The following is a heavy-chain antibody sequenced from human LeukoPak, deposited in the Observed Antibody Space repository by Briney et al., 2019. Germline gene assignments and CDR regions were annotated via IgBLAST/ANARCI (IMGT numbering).Heavy chain of an antibody. J-gene: IGHJ6*03. CDR1: GFTFSSYA. CDR2: TNWDGAST. Sequence: PGGSLRVSCAASGFTFSSYAMSWVRHVPGKGLEWVSGTNWDGASTGYADSVKGRFTISRDNVKNFLYLQMNSLRVEDTALYFCGRVYCSTTSCYDYYDYYMDVWGKGTTVTVSS. V-gene: IGHV3-20*04. CDR3: GRVYCSTTSCYDYYDYYMDV. D-gene: IGHD2-2*01.